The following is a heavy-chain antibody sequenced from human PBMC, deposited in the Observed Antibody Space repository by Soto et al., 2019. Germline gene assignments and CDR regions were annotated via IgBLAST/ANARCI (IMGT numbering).Heavy chain of an antibody. CDR1: GYTFTNYY. Sequence: GPSVKVSCKASGYTFTNYYIHWVRQAPGQGLEWMGIINPSGGSTSYAQRFRGRVTMTRDTSTSTVYMDLSGLRSEGTAVYYCAREDLISMRDYYFTYWGQGSMVTVSS. V-gene: IGHV1-46*01. J-gene: IGHJ4*02. CDR3: AREDLISMRDYYFTY. D-gene: IGHD3-22*01. CDR2: INPSGGST.